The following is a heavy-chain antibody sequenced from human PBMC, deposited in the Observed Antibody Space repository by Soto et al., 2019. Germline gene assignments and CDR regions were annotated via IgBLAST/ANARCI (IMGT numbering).Heavy chain of an antibody. CDR3: ARRGGYSDYDIFY. D-gene: IGHD5-12*01. CDR1: GYSFSTYW. CDR2: IYPRDSNT. J-gene: IGHJ4*02. V-gene: IGHV5-51*01. Sequence: GESLKISCQTSGYSFSTYWIGWVRQMPGKGLDWMGIIYPRDSNTRYSPSFQGQVTISADSSINTAYLQWSSLKASDTAIYYCARRGGYSDYDIFYWGQGTLVTVSS.